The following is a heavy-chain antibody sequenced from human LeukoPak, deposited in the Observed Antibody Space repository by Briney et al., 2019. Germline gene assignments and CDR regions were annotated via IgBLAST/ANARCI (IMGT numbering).Heavy chain of an antibody. J-gene: IGHJ6*02. Sequence: GASVKVSCKASGYTFTSYGISWVRQAPGQGLEWMGWISAYNGNTNYAQKLQGRVTMTTDTSTSTACMELRSLRSDDTAVYYCASTTYCGGDCYNYYYYYGMDVWGQGTTVTVSS. V-gene: IGHV1-18*01. CDR1: GYTFTSYG. D-gene: IGHD2-21*02. CDR2: ISAYNGNT. CDR3: ASTTYCGGDCYNYYYYYGMDV.